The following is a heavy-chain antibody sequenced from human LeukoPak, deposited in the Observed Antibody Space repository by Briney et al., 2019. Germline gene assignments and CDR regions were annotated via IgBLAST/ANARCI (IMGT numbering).Heavy chain of an antibody. J-gene: IGHJ6*03. D-gene: IGHD3-16*01. Sequence: GGSLRLSCAASGFTFNTYSMNWVRQAPGKGLEWVSSIISSSRYMYYSDSVKGRFTVSRDNAKNSLYLQMNSLRAEDTAVYYCARVYVEDYYYYMDVWGKGTTVTVSS. CDR1: GFTFNTYS. V-gene: IGHV3-21*01. CDR3: ARVYVEDYYYYMDV. CDR2: IISSSRYM.